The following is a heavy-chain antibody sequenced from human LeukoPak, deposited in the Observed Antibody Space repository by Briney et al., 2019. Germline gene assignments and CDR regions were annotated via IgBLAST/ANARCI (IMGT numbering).Heavy chain of an antibody. CDR3: AREVSVMDAFDI. V-gene: IGHV1-8*03. Sequence: GASAKVSCKASGYTFTSYDINWVRQATGQGLEWMGWMNPNSGNTGYAQKFQGRVTITRNTSISTAYMELSSLRSEDTAVYYCAREVSVMDAFDIWGQGTMVTVSS. D-gene: IGHD2-21*01. CDR1: GYTFTSYD. J-gene: IGHJ3*02. CDR2: MNPNSGNT.